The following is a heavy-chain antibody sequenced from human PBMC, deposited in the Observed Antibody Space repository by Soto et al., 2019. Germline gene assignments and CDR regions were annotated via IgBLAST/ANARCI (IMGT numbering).Heavy chain of an antibody. Sequence: QVQLVQSGAEVKKPGSSVKVSCKASGGTFSSYAISWVRQAPGHGLEWMGGIIPIFGTANYAQKFQGRVTITADESTSTAYMELSSLRSEDTAVYYCARVRYYYDSSGYVEDYWGQGTLVTVSS. V-gene: IGHV1-69*01. CDR3: ARVRYYYDSSGYVEDY. CDR1: GGTFSSYA. D-gene: IGHD3-22*01. J-gene: IGHJ4*02. CDR2: IIPIFGTA.